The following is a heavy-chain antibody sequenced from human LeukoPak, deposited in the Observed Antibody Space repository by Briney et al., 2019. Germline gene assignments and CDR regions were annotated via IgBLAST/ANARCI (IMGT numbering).Heavy chain of an antibody. Sequence: KTSETLSLTCTVSGGSISSYYWSWIRQPPGKGLEWIGYIYYSGSTNYNPSLKSRVTISVDTSKNQFSLKLSSVTAADAAVYYCARDAPDVPDAFDIWGQGTMVTVSS. CDR3: ARDAPDVPDAFDI. CDR1: GGSISSYY. CDR2: IYYSGST. J-gene: IGHJ3*02. D-gene: IGHD2-2*01. V-gene: IGHV4-59*01.